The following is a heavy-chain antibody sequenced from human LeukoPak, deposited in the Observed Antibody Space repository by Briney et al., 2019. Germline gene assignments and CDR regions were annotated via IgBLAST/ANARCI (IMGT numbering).Heavy chain of an antibody. D-gene: IGHD2-2*02. Sequence: PGGSLRLSCAASGFTFSSYSMNWVRQAPGKGLEWVSSISSSSSYIYYADSVKDRFTISRDTSKNTLYLQMGSLRAEDMAVYYCARGLRDCTSSSCFTYWYFDLWGRGALVTVSS. V-gene: IGHV3-21*01. CDR1: GFTFSSYS. CDR2: ISSSSSYI. CDR3: ARGLRDCTSSSCFTYWYFDL. J-gene: IGHJ2*01.